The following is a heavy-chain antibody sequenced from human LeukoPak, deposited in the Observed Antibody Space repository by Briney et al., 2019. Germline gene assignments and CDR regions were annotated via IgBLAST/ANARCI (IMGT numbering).Heavy chain of an antibody. Sequence: SETLSLTCTVSGDSISSSSYYWGWIRQPPGKGLEWIGSIYYSGSTYYNPSLKSRVTISVDTSKNQFSLKLSSVTAADTAVYYCARGPISSGWYYFDYWGQGTLVTVSS. CDR3: ARGPISSGWYYFDY. CDR1: GDSISSSSYY. D-gene: IGHD6-19*01. CDR2: IYYSGST. V-gene: IGHV4-39*01. J-gene: IGHJ4*02.